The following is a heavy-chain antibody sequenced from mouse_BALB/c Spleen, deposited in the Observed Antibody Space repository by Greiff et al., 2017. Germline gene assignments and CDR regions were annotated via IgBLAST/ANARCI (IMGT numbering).Heavy chain of an antibody. Sequence: QVQLQQPGADLVKPGASVKLSCKASGYTFTSYWMHWVKQRPGQGLEWIGEINPSNGRTNYNEKFKSKATLTVDKSSSTAYMQLSSLTSEDSAVYYCARATTARATYYFDYWGQGTTLTVSS. CDR2: INPSNGRT. V-gene: IGHV1S81*02. CDR1: GYTFTSYW. D-gene: IGHD3-1*01. CDR3: ARATTARATYYFDY. J-gene: IGHJ2*01.